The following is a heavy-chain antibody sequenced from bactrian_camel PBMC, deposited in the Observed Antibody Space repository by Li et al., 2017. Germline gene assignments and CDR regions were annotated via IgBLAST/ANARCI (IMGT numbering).Heavy chain of an antibody. CDR1: GHTYDCAC. CDR2: ISPVASA. V-gene: IGHV3S55*01. J-gene: IGHJ4*01. Sequence: VQLVESGGGAVQAGGSLGLPCVVSGHTYDCACVGWFSQAPGKEREGVATISPVASAQYSQSVKGRFTLSLDNTLKTMYLQMDGLKPEDTAVYYCGINLEVTPGQGTQVTVS.